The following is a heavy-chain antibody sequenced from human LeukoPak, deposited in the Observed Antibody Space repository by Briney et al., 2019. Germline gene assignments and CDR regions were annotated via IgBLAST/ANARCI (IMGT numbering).Heavy chain of an antibody. CDR2: IYYSGST. D-gene: IGHD3-9*01. V-gene: IGHV4-31*03. CDR3: ARDRATGFSYYDILTGYFDY. CDR1: GGSISSGGYY. J-gene: IGHJ4*02. Sequence: SQTLSLTCTVSGGSISSGGYYWSWIRQHPGKDLVWIGYIYYSGSTYYNPSLKSRVTISVDTSKNQFSLKLSSVTAADTAVYFCARDRATGFSYYDILTGYFDYWGQGTLVTVSS.